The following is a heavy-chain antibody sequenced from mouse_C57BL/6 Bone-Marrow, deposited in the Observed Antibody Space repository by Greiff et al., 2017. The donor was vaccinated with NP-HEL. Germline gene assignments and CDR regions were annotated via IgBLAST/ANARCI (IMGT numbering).Heavy chain of an antibody. D-gene: IGHD2-1*01. CDR3: AREYYGNTGYFDY. V-gene: IGHV1-80*01. J-gene: IGHJ2*01. CDR1: GYAFSSSW. Sequence: QVQLQQSGAELVKPGASVKISCKASGYAFSSSWMNWVKQRPGKGLAWIGQLYPGDGDTNYNGKFKGKATLTADKSSSTAYMQLSSLTSEDSAVYFCAREYYGNTGYFDYWGQGTTLTVSS. CDR2: LYPGDGDT.